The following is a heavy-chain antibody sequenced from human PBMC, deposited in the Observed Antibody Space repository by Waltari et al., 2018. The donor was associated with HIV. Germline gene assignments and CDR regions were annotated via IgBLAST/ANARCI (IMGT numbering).Heavy chain of an antibody. J-gene: IGHJ6*02. CDR3: ARIGTYYDMDV. D-gene: IGHD1-1*01. V-gene: IGHV3-30-3*01. CDR2: ISYNETNK. CDR1: RFTFSCYA. Sequence: QVQVVESGGAVVQPGGSLRLPCSASRFTFSCYAMHWVRQAPGKGLVWVAVISYNETNKFYGDSVKGRFTISRDNSKNTLYLQMNSLRAEDMAVYYCARIGTYYDMDVWGQGTTVTVSS.